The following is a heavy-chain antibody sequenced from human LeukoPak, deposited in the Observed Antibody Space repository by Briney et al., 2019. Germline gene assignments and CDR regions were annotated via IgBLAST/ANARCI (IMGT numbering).Heavy chain of an antibody. CDR1: GGSISSSSYY. Sequence: SETLSLTCTVSGGSISSSSYYWGWIRQPPGKGLEWIGSIYYSGSTYYNPSLKSRVTISVDTSENQFSLKLSSVTAADTAVYYCASWNYSGSDYWGQGTLVTVSS. J-gene: IGHJ4*02. V-gene: IGHV4-39*01. CDR3: ASWNYSGSDY. D-gene: IGHD1-26*01. CDR2: IYYSGST.